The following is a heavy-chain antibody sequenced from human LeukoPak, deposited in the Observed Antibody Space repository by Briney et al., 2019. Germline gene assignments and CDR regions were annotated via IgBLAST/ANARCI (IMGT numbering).Heavy chain of an antibody. CDR1: GYSFTSYC. CDR3: AWDNYGCNFCY. J-gene: IGHJ4*02. D-gene: IGHD4-23*01. CDR2: VYPGDSDT. Sequence: GESLKSSSKGAGYSFTSYCIGWVRQMPGKGLEWMGIVYPGDSDTRYSPSFQGQVTFSADKSISTAYLQWDSLKASDTAMYYCAWDNYGCNFCYWGQVALVTVSS. V-gene: IGHV5-51*01.